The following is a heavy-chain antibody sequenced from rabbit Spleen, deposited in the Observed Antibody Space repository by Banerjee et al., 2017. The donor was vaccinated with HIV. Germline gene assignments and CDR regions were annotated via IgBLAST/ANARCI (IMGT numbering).Heavy chain of an antibody. D-gene: IGHD8-1*01. Sequence: QSLEESGGDLVKPGASLTLTCTASGFTLSSGYYIHWVRQAPGKGLEWIACIDISSGGTWYASWVNGRFTISKTSSTVDLKMTSLTAADTATYFCARERYDGSSGHLLNLWGPGTLVTVS. CDR2: IDISSGGT. CDR1: GFTLSSGYY. CDR3: ARERYDGSSGHLLNL. V-gene: IGHV1S40*01. J-gene: IGHJ4*01.